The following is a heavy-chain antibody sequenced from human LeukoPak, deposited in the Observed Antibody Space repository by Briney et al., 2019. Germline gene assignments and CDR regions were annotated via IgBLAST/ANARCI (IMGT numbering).Heavy chain of an antibody. Sequence: GGSLRLSCAASGFIFDDYDITWVRQAPGKGLEWVSGINWTGGSTGYADSVKGRFTISRDNAKNSLYLQMNSLRAEDTAVYYCAKESDIAAAGTGAFDIWGQGTMVTVSS. V-gene: IGHV3-20*04. D-gene: IGHD6-13*01. J-gene: IGHJ3*02. CDR3: AKESDIAAAGTGAFDI. CDR1: GFIFDDYD. CDR2: INWTGGST.